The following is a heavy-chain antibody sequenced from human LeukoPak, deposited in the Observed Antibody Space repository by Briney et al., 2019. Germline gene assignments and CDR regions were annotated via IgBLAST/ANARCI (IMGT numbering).Heavy chain of an antibody. Sequence: SEPLSLTCTASGCAISNYYWSWIRQSAGKGLEWIGQIYGSGGTNYNHSPVGRVTMSTDKSNNHISLRLSSVTAADTAIYYCARNRSNDFGEVPFDIWGQGTMVSVSS. CDR1: GCAISNYY. V-gene: IGHV4-4*07. J-gene: IGHJ3*02. CDR2: IYGSGGT. CDR3: ARNRSNDFGEVPFDI. D-gene: IGHD3-16*01.